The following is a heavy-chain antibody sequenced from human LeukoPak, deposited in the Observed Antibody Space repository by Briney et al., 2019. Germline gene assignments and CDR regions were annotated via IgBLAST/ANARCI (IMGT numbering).Heavy chain of an antibody. V-gene: IGHV4-39*07. J-gene: IGHJ6*02. CDR2: IYYSGST. CDR3: AREGQSVKHYYYYGMDV. CDR1: GGSISSSSYY. Sequence: SETLSLTCTVSGGSISSSSYYWGWIRQPPGKGLEWIGSIYYSGSTYYNPSLKSRVTISIDTSKNQFSLKLSSVTAADTAVYYCAREGQSVKHYYYYGMDVWGQGTTVTVSS.